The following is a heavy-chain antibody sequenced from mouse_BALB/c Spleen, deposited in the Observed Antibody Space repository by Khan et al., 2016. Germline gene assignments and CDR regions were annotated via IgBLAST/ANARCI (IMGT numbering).Heavy chain of an antibody. CDR2: INPDSSTI. D-gene: IGHD2-1*01. V-gene: IGHV4-1*02. CDR1: VFDFSRYW. CDR3: ARGRWYGAMNY. J-gene: IGHJ4*01. Sequence: EVKLLESGGGLVQPGGSLKLSCAASVFDFSRYWMSWVRQAPGKGLEWIGEINPDSSTINYTPSLKDKFIISRDNAKNTLYLQMSKVRSEDTALYYGARGRWYGAMNYWGQGTSVTVSS.